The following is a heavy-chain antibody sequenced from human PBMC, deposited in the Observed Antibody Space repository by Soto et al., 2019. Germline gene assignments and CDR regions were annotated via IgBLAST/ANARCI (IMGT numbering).Heavy chain of an antibody. CDR1: GGTFSSYA. CDR2: IIPIFGTA. V-gene: IGHV1-69*12. D-gene: IGHD3-22*01. Sequence: QVQLVQSGAEVKKPESSVKVSCKASGGTFSSYAISWVRQAPGQGLEWMGGIIPIFGTANYAQKFQGRVTITADESTSTAYMELSSMRSEDTAVYYCARPTRYYYDSSGQSAWFDPWGQGTLVTVSS. J-gene: IGHJ5*02. CDR3: ARPTRYYYDSSGQSAWFDP.